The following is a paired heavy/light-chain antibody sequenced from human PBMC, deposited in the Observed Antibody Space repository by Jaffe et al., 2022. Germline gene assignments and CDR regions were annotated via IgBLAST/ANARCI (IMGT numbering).Heavy chain of an antibody. Sequence: EVQLVESGGGLVKPGGSLRLSCAASGFTFSSYSMNWVRQAPGKGLEWVSSISSSSSYIYYADSVKGRFTISRDNAKNSLYLQMNSLRAEDTAVYYCARDFFSDRTMVQQLSGGFDYWGQGTLVTVSS. CDR3: ARDFFSDRTMVQQLSGGFDY. V-gene: IGHV3-21*01. D-gene: IGHD3-10*01. CDR1: GFTFSSYS. CDR2: ISSSSSYI. J-gene: IGHJ4*02.
Light chain of an antibody. J-gene: IGLJ3*02. V-gene: IGLV3-1*01. Sequence: SYELTQPPSVSVSPGQTASITCSGDKLGDKYACWYQQKPGQSPVLVIYQDSKRPSGIPERFSGSNSGNTATLTISGTQAMDEADYYCQAWDSSIWVFGGGTKLTVL. CDR3: QAWDSSIWV. CDR1: KLGDKY. CDR2: QDS.